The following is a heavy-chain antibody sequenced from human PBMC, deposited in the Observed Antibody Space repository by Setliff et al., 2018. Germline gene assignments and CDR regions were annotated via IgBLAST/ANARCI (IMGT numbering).Heavy chain of an antibody. CDR1: GFTFSHAW. J-gene: IGHJ4*02. D-gene: IGHD2-8*01. CDR3: ISLYLGY. Sequence: PGGSLRLSCAASGFTFSHAWMSWVRQAPGKGLEWVGRIKTKTDGGTTDYAAPVKGRFTISRDDSKSTLYLQVNSLKTEDTAVYYCISLYLGYWGQGALVTVSS. V-gene: IGHV3-15*01. CDR2: IKTKTDGGTT.